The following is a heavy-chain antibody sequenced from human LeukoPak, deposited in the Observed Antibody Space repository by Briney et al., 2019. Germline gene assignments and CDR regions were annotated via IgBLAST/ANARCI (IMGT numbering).Heavy chain of an antibody. D-gene: IGHD3-3*01. Sequence: SETLSLTCAVYGGSFSGYYWSWIHQPPGKGLEWIGEINHSGSTNYNPSLKSRVTISVDTSKNQFSLKLSSVTAADTAVYYCARGRITIFGVVNRDYYYYMDVWGKGTTVTVSS. CDR2: INHSGST. J-gene: IGHJ6*03. CDR3: ARGRITIFGVVNRDYYYYMDV. CDR1: GGSFSGYY. V-gene: IGHV4-34*01.